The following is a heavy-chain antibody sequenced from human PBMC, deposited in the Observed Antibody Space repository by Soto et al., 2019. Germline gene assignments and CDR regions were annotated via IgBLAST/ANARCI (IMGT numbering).Heavy chain of an antibody. J-gene: IGHJ4*02. CDR2: INHSGST. CDR1: GGSFSGYY. D-gene: IGHD5-12*01. Sequence: PSETLSLTCAVYGGSFSGYYWIWIRQPPGKGLEWIGEINHSGSTNYNPSLKSRVTISVDTSKNQFSLKLSSVTAADTAVYYCARAPSRWLQSYFDYWGQGTLVTVSS. CDR3: ARAPSRWLQSYFDY. V-gene: IGHV4-34*01.